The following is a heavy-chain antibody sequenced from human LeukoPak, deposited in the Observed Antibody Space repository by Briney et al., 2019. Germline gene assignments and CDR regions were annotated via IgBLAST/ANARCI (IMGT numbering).Heavy chain of an antibody. CDR3: ARDFGLELDAFDI. CDR1: GFTFSSYS. V-gene: IGHV3-21*01. Sequence: PGGSLRLSCAASGFTFSSYSMNWVRQAPGKGLEWVSSISSSSSYIYYADSVKGRFTISRDNAKNSLYLQMNSLRAEDTAVYYCARDFGLELDAFDIWGQGTMVTVSS. D-gene: IGHD3-16*01. J-gene: IGHJ3*02. CDR2: ISSSSSYI.